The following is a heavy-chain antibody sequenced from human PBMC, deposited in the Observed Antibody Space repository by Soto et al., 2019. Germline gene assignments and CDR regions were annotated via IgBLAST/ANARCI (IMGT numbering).Heavy chain of an antibody. CDR1: GGSISSSDSY. Sequence: QLQLQESGPGLVKPSETLSLTCSVSGGSISSSDSYWGWIRQSPGKVLEWIGNVYYNGSTYYNPSLKSRVTISVDTSTNQFSVKLSSVTAADTAVYYCAREFIAVAGFDAFDIWGQGTLVTVSS. V-gene: IGHV4-39*01. D-gene: IGHD6-19*01. J-gene: IGHJ3*02. CDR3: AREFIAVAGFDAFDI. CDR2: VYYNGST.